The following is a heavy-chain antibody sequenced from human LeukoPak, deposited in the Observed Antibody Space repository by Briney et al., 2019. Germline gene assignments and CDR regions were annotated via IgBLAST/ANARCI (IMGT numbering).Heavy chain of an antibody. J-gene: IGHJ4*02. CDR2: IYYSGST. Sequence: SETLSLTCTVSGGSISSSSYYWGWIRQPPGKGLEWIGSIYYSGSTYYNPSLKSRVTISVDTSKNQFSLRLSSVTAADTAVYYCARYLDRYSSSLYYFDYWGQGTLVTVSS. V-gene: IGHV4-39*07. CDR3: ARYLDRYSSSLYYFDY. D-gene: IGHD6-6*01. CDR1: GGSISSSSYY.